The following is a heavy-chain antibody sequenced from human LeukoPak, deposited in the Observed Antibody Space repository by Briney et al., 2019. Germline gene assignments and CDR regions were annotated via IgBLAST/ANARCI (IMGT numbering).Heavy chain of an antibody. CDR2: ISSSSSTI. Sequence: PGGSLRLSCAASGFTFSSYEMNWVRQAPGKGLEWVSYISSSSSTIYYADSVKGRFTISRDNAKNSLYLQMNSLRDEDTAVYYCARENILTAYYFDYWGQGTLVTVSS. J-gene: IGHJ4*02. CDR1: GFTFSSYE. V-gene: IGHV3-48*02. D-gene: IGHD3-9*01. CDR3: ARENILTAYYFDY.